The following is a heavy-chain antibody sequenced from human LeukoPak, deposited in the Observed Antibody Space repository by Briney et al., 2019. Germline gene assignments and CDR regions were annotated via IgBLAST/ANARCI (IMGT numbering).Heavy chain of an antibody. CDR3: AKDGYYSSANHFARLHFDL. CDR2: IRGDVQTT. V-gene: IGHV3-23*01. D-gene: IGHD3-3*01. J-gene: IGHJ2*01. Sequence: GGSLRLSCEASGFTFSTHAMNWIRQTPGKGLEWLSVIRGDVQTTTYASSVKGRSTISRDNSKNTLYLEMNSLRVEDTAIYYCAKDGYYSSANHFARLHFDLWGRGTRVTVSS. CDR1: GFTFSTHA.